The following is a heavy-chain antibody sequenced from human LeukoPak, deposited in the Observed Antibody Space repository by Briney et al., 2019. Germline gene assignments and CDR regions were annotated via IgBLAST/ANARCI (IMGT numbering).Heavy chain of an antibody. V-gene: IGHV4-28*05. CDR3: ARKATTGPTKAAFDI. Sequence: PSETLSLTCAVSGYSISSSNYWAWIRQPPGKGLEWIGHIYYSGGIYYNPSLKSRVTMSVDTSKNQFSLKLSSVTAVDTAVYYCARKATTGPTKAAFDIWGQGTMVTVSS. CDR1: GYSISSSNY. D-gene: IGHD4-17*01. J-gene: IGHJ3*02. CDR2: IYYSGGI.